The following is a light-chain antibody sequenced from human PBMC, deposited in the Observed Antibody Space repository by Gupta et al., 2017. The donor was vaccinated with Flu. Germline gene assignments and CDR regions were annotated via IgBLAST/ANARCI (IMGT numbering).Light chain of an antibody. V-gene: IGKV1-16*01. CDR3: QQYERYPRT. CDR1: QDINKF. CDR2: AAS. Sequence: DIQLPQSPSSLSASVGDRVTITCRASQDINKFLAWFQQKPGKAPQSVIYAASSLSTGVPSRFSGSGSGTEYTLTVDNMKPEDLGTYYCQQYERYPRTFGQGTKLEIK. J-gene: IGKJ2*01.